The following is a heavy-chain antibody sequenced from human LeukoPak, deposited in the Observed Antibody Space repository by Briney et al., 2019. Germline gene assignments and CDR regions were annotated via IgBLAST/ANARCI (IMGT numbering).Heavy chain of an antibody. CDR1: GYTFTDYY. V-gene: IGHV1-2*02. D-gene: IGHD6-19*01. CDR2: ISPNSGDT. CDR3: ARGSRASGRFPCNY. Sequence: GASVKVSCKASGYTFTDYYMHWVRQAPGQGLEWMGWISPNSGDTKYAQNFQGEVTMTRDTSISTAYMELNNLNSDDTAVHYCARGSRASGRFPCNYWGQGTLVTVSS. J-gene: IGHJ4*02.